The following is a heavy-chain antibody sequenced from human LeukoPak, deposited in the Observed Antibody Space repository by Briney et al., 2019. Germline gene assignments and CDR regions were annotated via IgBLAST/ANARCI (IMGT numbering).Heavy chain of an antibody. D-gene: IGHD3-16*02. CDR2: ISYDGSNK. V-gene: IGHV3-30*04. CDR3: ARDPLVNNGELSLSYFDY. Sequence: GGSLRLSCPASGCTFSSYAMHWVRQAPGKGLEWVAVISYDGSNKYYADSVKGRFTISRDNSKNTLYLQMNSLRAEDTAVYYCARDPLVNNGELSLSYFDYWGQGTLVTVSS. J-gene: IGHJ4*02. CDR1: GCTFSSYA.